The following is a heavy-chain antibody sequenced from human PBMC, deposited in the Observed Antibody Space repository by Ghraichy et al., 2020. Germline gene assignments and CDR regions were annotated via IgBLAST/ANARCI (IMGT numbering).Heavy chain of an antibody. J-gene: IGHJ6*02. D-gene: IGHD4-17*01. CDR3: ARASSGSTTVTIYYYGMDV. CDR2: IYTSGST. CDR1: GGSISSGSYY. V-gene: IGHV4-61*02. Sequence: SQTLSLTCTVSGGSISSGSYYWSWIRQPAGKGLEWIGRIYTSGSTNYNPSLKSRVTISVDTSKNQFSLKLSSVTAADTAVYYCARASSGSTTVTIYYYGMDVWGQGTTVTVSS.